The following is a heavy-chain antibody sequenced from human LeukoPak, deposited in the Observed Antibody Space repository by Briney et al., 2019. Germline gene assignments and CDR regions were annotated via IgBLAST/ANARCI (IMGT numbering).Heavy chain of an antibody. CDR1: GLTFSYYG. J-gene: IGHJ4*02. D-gene: IGHD2/OR15-2a*01. Sequence: GGSLRLSCEASGLTFSYYGVSWVRQAPGMGLEVVSSISPSGARYYADSVKGRFTISRDNSENGIYLQKKSMRAADTAVYYCARGWNSVSYYFEYWGQGTMVTVSS. CDR2: ISPSGAR. CDR3: ARGWNSVSYYFEY. V-gene: IGHV3-23*01.